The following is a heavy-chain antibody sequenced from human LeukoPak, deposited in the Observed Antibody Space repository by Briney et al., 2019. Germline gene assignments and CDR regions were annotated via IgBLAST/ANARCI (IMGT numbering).Heavy chain of an antibody. J-gene: IGHJ3*02. V-gene: IGHV4-59*12. Sequence: SETLSLTCSVSGGSISTYYWSWIRQPPGRGLEWIGYIDYSGSTNYNPSLKSRVTMSVDTSKNQFSLKLSSVTAADTAVYYCARDRYGDYEAFDIWGQGTMVTVSS. CDR1: GGSISTYY. CDR2: IDYSGST. D-gene: IGHD4-17*01. CDR3: ARDRYGDYEAFDI.